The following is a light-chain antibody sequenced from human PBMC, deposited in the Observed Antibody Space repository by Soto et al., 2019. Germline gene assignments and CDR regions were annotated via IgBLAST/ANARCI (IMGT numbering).Light chain of an antibody. Sequence: QSVLTQPASVSGSPGQSITISCTGTSSDVGGYNYVSWHQQHPGKAPKLMIYEVSNRPSGVSNRFSGSKSGNTASLTISGLQAEDEADYYCSSYTGSSTYVFGTGTKVTVL. CDR3: SSYTGSSTYV. CDR2: EVS. CDR1: SSDVGGYNY. V-gene: IGLV2-14*01. J-gene: IGLJ1*01.